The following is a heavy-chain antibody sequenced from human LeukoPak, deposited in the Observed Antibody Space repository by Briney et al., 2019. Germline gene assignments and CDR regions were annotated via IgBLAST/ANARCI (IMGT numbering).Heavy chain of an antibody. D-gene: IGHD1-14*01. CDR2: FGVISDP. Sequence: GGSLRLSCAATGFTFSSYAMTWVRQAPGKGLEWVSAFGVISDPYYADSVKGRFTISRDNSKNTVFLQMNSLRADDTAVYYCARTRGWFDPWGPGTLVTVSS. V-gene: IGHV3-23*01. J-gene: IGHJ5*02. CDR1: GFTFSSYA. CDR3: ARTRGWFDP.